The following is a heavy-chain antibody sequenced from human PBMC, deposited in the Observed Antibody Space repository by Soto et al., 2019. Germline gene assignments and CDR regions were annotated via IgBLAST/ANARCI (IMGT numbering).Heavy chain of an antibody. CDR3: ARPPSGESCRHLGYSSGWYFDY. CDR2: IVPILGTA. D-gene: IGHD6-19*01. CDR1: GGTFSSYA. V-gene: IGHV1-69*13. J-gene: IGHJ4*02. Sequence: SVKVSCKASGGTFSSYAISWVRQAPGQGLEGMGGIVPILGTANYAQKFQGGVTSTADESTSTAYMERSSRRSEDTAVYYCARPPSGESCRHLGYSSGWYFDYWGKGTLVTVSS.